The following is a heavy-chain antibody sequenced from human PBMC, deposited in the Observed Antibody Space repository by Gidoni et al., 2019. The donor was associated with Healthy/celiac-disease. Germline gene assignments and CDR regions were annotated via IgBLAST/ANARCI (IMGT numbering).Heavy chain of an antibody. CDR2: IKQDGSQK. CDR3: ARDPSPGSISGWLYYCYGLDV. V-gene: IGHV3-7*03. D-gene: IGHD6-19*01. J-gene: IGHJ6*02. Sequence: EVQLVESGGGLVQPGGSLRLPCAASGFTFSSYWMSWVRQAPGKGLEWVANIKQDGSQKYYVDSGKGRFTISRDNAKNSLYLQMNSLGAEDTAVYYCARDPSPGSISGWLYYCYGLDVWGQGTTVTVSS. CDR1: GFTFSSYW.